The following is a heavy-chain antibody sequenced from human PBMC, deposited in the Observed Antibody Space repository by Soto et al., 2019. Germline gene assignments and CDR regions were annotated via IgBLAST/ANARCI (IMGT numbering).Heavy chain of an antibody. CDR2: INPNSGGT. CDR3: AEINGISSSRILPLDF. V-gene: IGHV1-2*04. J-gene: IGHJ3*01. Sequence: ASVKVSCKASGYTFTGYYMHWVRQAPGQGLEWMGWINPNSGGTNYAQKFQGWVTMTRDTSISTAYMKLSRLRSDDTAVYYWAEINGISSSRILPLDFGGQGKRAAVSS. CDR1: GYTFTGYY. D-gene: IGHD6-13*01.